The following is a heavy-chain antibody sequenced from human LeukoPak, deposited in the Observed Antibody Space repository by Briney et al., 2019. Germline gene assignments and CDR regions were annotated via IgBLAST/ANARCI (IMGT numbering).Heavy chain of an antibody. CDR2: IWYDGSDT. J-gene: IGHJ4*02. V-gene: IGHV3-33*01. Sequence: PGRSLRLSCAASRFTFRNHGMHWVRQAPGKGLEWVAVIWYDGSDTYYTDSVKGRFTIPRDNSKNTLYLQMNSLRVEDTAVYYCARDRSLRYFDYWGQGTVVTVSS. CDR3: ARDRSLRYFDY. CDR1: RFTFRNHG.